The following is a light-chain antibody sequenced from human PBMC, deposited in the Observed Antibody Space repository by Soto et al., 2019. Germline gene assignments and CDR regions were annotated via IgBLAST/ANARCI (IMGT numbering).Light chain of an antibody. Sequence: EMVMTQSPGTLSLSPGDRATLSVMASQSVSNSLAWYQQKPGQAPRLLIYDTSTRATGVPARFSGSGSGTEFTLTISNLQAEDSAVYHCHQYSNTFRTFGQGTKVDIK. CDR2: DTS. V-gene: IGKV3-15*01. CDR1: QSVSNS. J-gene: IGKJ1*01. CDR3: HQYSNTFRT.